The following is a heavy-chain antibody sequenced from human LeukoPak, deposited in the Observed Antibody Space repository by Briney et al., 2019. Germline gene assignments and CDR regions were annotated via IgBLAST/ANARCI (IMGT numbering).Heavy chain of an antibody. J-gene: IGHJ4*02. CDR1: GYTFTSYY. D-gene: IGHD3-3*01. V-gene: IGHV1-46*01. CDR3: ASFGVVTPNTFG. Sequence: ASVKVSCNASGYTFTSYYMHWVRQAPGQGLEWMGIINPSGGSTSYAQKFQGRVTMTRDTSTSTVYMELSSLRSEDTAVYYCASFGVVTPNTFGWGQGTLVTVSS. CDR2: INPSGGST.